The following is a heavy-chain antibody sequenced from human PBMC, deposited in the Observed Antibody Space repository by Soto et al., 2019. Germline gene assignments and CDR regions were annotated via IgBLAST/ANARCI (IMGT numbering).Heavy chain of an antibody. CDR1: GFSLSTSAVG. CDR2: IYWDGDK. Sequence: QITLKESSPALVKPTQTLTLTCSFSGFSLSTSAVGVGWIRQPPGKALEWLPLIYWDGDKRYSPSLKSRLTITKDTSKNPVVLTMTNMDPVDTATYFCVHSRGSPQYYYYYSLDVWGQGTTVTVSS. V-gene: IGHV2-5*02. J-gene: IGHJ6*02. CDR3: VHSRGSPQYYYYYSLDV. D-gene: IGHD1-26*01.